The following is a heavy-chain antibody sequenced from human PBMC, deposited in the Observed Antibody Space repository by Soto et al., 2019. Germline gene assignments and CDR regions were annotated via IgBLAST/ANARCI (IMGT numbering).Heavy chain of an antibody. V-gene: IGHV3-23*01. CDR2: ISDSGGRT. CDR1: GFTFTSYA. J-gene: IGHJ4*02. Sequence: GSLRLSCVASGFTFTSYAMSWVRQAPGKGLEWVSGISDSGGRTDYADSVKGRFTISRDNSKNTLYLQMNSLKAEDTAIYYCAKDGYCSSTSCYWSYWGQGTVVTVSS. CDR3: AKDGYCSSTSCYWSY. D-gene: IGHD2-2*03.